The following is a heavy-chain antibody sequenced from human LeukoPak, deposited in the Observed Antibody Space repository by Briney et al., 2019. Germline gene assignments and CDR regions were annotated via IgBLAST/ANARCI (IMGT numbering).Heavy chain of an antibody. CDR3: ARAAGHYDILTGYLRQTYYFDY. Sequence: ASVKVSCKASGGTFISYAISWVRRAPGQGLEWVGGIIPIFGTANYAQKFQGRVTITADESTSTAYMELSSLRSEDTAVYYCARAAGHYDILTGYLRQTYYFDYRGQGTLVTVSS. CDR2: IIPIFGTA. D-gene: IGHD3-9*01. V-gene: IGHV1-69*13. CDR1: GGTFISYA. J-gene: IGHJ4*02.